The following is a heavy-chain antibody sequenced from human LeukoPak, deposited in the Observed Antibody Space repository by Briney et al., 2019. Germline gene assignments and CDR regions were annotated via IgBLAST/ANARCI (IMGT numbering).Heavy chain of an antibody. CDR1: EYTFTSHY. D-gene: IGHD3-3*01. CDR2: INPSGGST. J-gene: IGHJ4*02. CDR3: ARGLGGYYGDY. V-gene: IGHV1-46*01. Sequence: ASVKVSCKASEYTFTSHYIHWVRQAPGQGLEWMGIINPSGGSTTYAQKFQGRVTMTRDTSTSTVYMELSSLKSEDTAVYYCARGLGGYYGDYWGQGTLVTVSS.